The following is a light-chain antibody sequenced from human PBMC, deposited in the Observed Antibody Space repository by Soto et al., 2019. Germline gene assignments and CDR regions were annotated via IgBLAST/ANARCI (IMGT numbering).Light chain of an antibody. CDR3: QQVESYPST. Sequence: DIQMTQSPSTLAASVGDRGTITCRASQSISSWLAWYQQKPGKAPTLLIYAASTLQSGVPSRFSGSASGTDFTLTISSLQPEDFATYFCQQVESYPSTFGGGPKVDIK. J-gene: IGKJ4*01. CDR1: QSISSW. V-gene: IGKV1-5*01. CDR2: AAS.